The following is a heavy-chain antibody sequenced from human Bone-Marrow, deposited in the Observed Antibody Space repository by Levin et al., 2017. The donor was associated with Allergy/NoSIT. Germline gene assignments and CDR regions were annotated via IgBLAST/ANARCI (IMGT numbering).Heavy chain of an antibody. CDR1: GFSLNSGRMG. V-gene: IGHV2-26*01. CDR2: ISSDDEV. CDR3: ARVYHYSYWGGYFRSYSYYYMDV. J-gene: IGHJ6*03. D-gene: IGHD3-3*01. Sequence: ESGPTLVKPTETLTLTCTVSGFSLNSGRMGVSWIRQPPGKALEWLAHISSDDEVSYRPSLKTRVTISKDTSKSQVALTMTNMDPVDTATYFCARVYHYSYWGGYFRSYSYYYMDVWGKGTTVTVSS.